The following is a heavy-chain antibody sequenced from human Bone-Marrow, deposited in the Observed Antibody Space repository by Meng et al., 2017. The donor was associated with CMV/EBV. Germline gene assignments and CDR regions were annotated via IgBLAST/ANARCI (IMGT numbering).Heavy chain of an antibody. D-gene: IGHD3-10*01. Sequence: GESLKISCAASGFTFSSYAMSWVRQAPGKGLEWVSAISGSGGSTYYADSVKGRFTISRDNSKNTLYLQMNSLRAEDTAVYYSVKDYYYGSGSYYYFDYWGQGTLVTVSS. CDR2: ISGSGGST. J-gene: IGHJ4*02. CDR3: VKDYYYGSGSYYYFDY. CDR1: GFTFSSYA. V-gene: IGHV3-23*01.